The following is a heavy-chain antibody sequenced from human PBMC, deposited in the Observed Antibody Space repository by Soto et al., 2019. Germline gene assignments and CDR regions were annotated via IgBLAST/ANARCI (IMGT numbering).Heavy chain of an antibody. J-gene: IGHJ4*02. CDR1: GGTFSNYA. Sequence: QVQLVQSGAEVKKPGSSVKVSCKASGGTFSNYAINWVRQAPGQGLEWMGGIIPMFHSTNYAQRVQDRVTSTADESTSTAYMELSALSSEDTAGYFGARGLYGGYLWFDFWGQGTLVTVSS. CDR3: ARGLYGGYLWFDF. CDR2: IIPMFHST. V-gene: IGHV1-69*01. D-gene: IGHD5-12*01.